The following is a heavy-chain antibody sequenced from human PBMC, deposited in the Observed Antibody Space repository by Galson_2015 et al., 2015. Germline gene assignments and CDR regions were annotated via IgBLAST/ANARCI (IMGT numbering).Heavy chain of an antibody. V-gene: IGHV3-33*01. CDR1: GFTFSSYG. Sequence: SLRLSCAASGFTFSSYGMHWVRQAPGKGLEWVAVIWYDGSNKYYADSVKGRFTISRDNSKNTLYLQMSSLRAEDTAVYYCARDYGDSPFDYWGQGTLVTVSS. D-gene: IGHD4-17*01. J-gene: IGHJ4*02. CDR3: ARDYGDSPFDY. CDR2: IWYDGSNK.